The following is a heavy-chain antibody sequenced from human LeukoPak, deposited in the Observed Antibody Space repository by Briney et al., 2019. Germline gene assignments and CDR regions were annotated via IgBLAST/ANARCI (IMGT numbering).Heavy chain of an antibody. Sequence: GGSLRLSCAASGFTFSSFWMHWVRQTPGKGLVWVSRISTDGSITNYADSVRGRFTISRDNAKNTLYLQMNSLRDEDTGVYYCARDLISRVVPATCWGQGTLVTVSS. CDR1: GFTFSSFW. D-gene: IGHD3-3*01. CDR2: ISTDGSIT. CDR3: ARDLISRVVPATC. J-gene: IGHJ4*02. V-gene: IGHV3-74*01.